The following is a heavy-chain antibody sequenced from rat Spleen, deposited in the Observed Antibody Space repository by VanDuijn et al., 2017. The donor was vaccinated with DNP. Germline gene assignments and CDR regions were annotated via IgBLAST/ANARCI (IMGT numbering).Heavy chain of an antibody. J-gene: IGHJ2*01. Sequence: VQLKESGPGLVQPSQTLSLPCTVSGFSLLSNTVHWVRQPPGKGLEWVAYIGSPAYAPYYTDSVKGRFAISRDNAKSTLYLQMNSLRSEDMATYYCVRWNSGHFDYWGQGVMVTVSS. CDR2: IGSPAYAP. D-gene: IGHD4-3*01. CDR1: GFSLLSNT. CDR3: VRWNSGHFDY. V-gene: IGHV5-19*01.